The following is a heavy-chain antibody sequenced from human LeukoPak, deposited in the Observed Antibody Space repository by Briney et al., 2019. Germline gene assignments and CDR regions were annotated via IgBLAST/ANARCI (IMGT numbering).Heavy chain of an antibody. CDR2: IYPGDSDT. CDR1: GYSFTSYW. V-gene: IGHV5-51*01. D-gene: IGHD3-22*01. J-gene: IGHJ3*02. CDR3: ARPQVDYYDNGPSAFDI. Sequence: GESLKISCKGSGYSFTSYWIGWVRQMPGKVLEWMGIIYPGDSDTRYSPSFQGQVTISADKSISPASLQWSSLTASDTAMYYCARPQVDYYDNGPSAFDIWGQGTMVTVSS.